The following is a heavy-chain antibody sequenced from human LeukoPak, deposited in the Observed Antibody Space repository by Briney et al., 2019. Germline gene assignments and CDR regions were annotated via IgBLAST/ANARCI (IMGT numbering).Heavy chain of an antibody. Sequence: PGRSLRLSCAASGFTFSSYGMHWVRQAPGKGLEWVAVTWYDGSNKYYADSVKGRFTISRDNSKNTLYLQMNSLRAEDTAVYYCARDKTVLRYFDWLANWFDPWGQGTLVTVSS. J-gene: IGHJ5*02. CDR3: ARDKTVLRYFDWLANWFDP. CDR2: TWYDGSNK. D-gene: IGHD3-9*01. CDR1: GFTFSSYG. V-gene: IGHV3-33*01.